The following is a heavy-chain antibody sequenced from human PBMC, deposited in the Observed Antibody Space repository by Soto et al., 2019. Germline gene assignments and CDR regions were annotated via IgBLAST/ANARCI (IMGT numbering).Heavy chain of an antibody. J-gene: IGHJ5*02. CDR2: IYPGDSDT. Sequence: PGESLKISCKGSGYSFTSYWIGWVRQMPGKGLEWMGIIYPGDSDTRYSPSFQGQVTISADKSISTAYLQWSSLKASDTAMYYCARLLAAALPGGIGWFDPWGQGTLVTVSS. CDR3: ARLLAAALPGGIGWFDP. V-gene: IGHV5-51*01. CDR1: GYSFTSYW. D-gene: IGHD6-13*01.